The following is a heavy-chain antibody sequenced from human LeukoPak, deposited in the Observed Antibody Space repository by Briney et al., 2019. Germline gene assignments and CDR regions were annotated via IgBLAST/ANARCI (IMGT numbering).Heavy chain of an antibody. CDR1: GYSISSGYY. V-gene: IGHV4-38-2*02. CDR3: ASAVAGNYFDY. Sequence: SETLSLTCTVSGYSISSGYYWGWIRQPPGKGLEWIGSIYHSGSTYYNPSLKSRVTISVDTSKNQFSLKLSSVTAADTAVYYCASAVAGNYFDYWGQGTLVTVSS. CDR2: IYHSGST. D-gene: IGHD6-19*01. J-gene: IGHJ4*02.